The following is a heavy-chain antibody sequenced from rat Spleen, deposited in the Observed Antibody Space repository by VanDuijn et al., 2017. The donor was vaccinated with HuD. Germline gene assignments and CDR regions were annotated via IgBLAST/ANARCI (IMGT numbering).Heavy chain of an antibody. CDR2: ISPSGVT. D-gene: IGHD1-4*01. CDR3: ARLVLPEYDYGGKWFAY. J-gene: IGHJ3*01. Sequence: EVQLVETGGGLVQPGRSLKLSCVASGFTFSNFDMAWVRQAPTKGLEWVASISPSGVTYYREPVKGRFTVSRENAKSTLYLQMDRLRSEDTGTYYCARLVLPEYDYGGKWFAYWGQGTLVTVSS. V-gene: IGHV5-25*01. CDR1: GFTFSNFD.